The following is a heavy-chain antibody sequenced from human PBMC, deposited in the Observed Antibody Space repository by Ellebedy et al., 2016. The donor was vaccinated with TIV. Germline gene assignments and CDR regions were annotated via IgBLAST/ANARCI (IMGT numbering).Heavy chain of an antibody. V-gene: IGHV1-3*01. D-gene: IGHD3-22*01. CDR2: INAGNGNT. CDR3: ARGYYDSTSGGFDP. CDR1: GYTFTTYA. Sequence: AASVKVSCKASGYTFTTYAMHWVRQARGQRLEWMGWINAGNGNTEYSQKFQGRVTITRDTSASTAYMQLSSLRSEDTAVYYCARGYYDSTSGGFDPWGQGTLVTVSS. J-gene: IGHJ5*02.